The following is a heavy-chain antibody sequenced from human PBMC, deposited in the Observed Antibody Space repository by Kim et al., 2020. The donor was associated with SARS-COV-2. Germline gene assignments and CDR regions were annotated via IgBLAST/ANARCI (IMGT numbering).Heavy chain of an antibody. CDR1: GYTFTSYA. D-gene: IGHD3-22*01. CDR2: INTNTGNP. Sequence: ASVKVSCKASGYTFTSYAMNWVRQAPGQGLEWMGWINTNTGNPTYAQGFTGRFVFSLDTSVSTAYLQISSLKAEDTAVYYCARGYYDSSGYYHDAFDIWGQGTMVTVSS. V-gene: IGHV7-4-1*02. CDR3: ARGYYDSSGYYHDAFDI. J-gene: IGHJ3*02.